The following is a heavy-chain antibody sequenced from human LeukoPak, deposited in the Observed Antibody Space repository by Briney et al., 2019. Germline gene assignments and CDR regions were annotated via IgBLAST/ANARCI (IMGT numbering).Heavy chain of an antibody. Sequence: PSETLSLTCAVYGGSFSGYYWSWIRQPPGKGLEWIGEINHSGSTNYNPSLKSRVTISVDTSKNQFSLKLSSVTAADTAVYYCARHREEQWSYYYYYYMDVWGKGTTVTISS. CDR1: GGSFSGYY. J-gene: IGHJ6*03. CDR2: INHSGST. V-gene: IGHV4-34*01. CDR3: ARHREEQWSYYYYYYMDV. D-gene: IGHD6-19*01.